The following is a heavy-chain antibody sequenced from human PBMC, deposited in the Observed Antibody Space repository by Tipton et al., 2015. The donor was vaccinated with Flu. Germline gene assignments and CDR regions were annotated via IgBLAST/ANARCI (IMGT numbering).Heavy chain of an antibody. CDR3: ARREYSNYVSEPKSWFDP. Sequence: TLSLTCAVYGGSFSGYFWSWIRQPPGKGLEWIGNVHRTGSAYFNPSLRSRVTIGVDRAKNQFSLRLTSVTAADTAVYYCARREYSNYVSEPKSWFDPWGQGTLVTVSS. D-gene: IGHD6-6*01. CDR1: GGSFSGYF. CDR2: VHRTGSA. J-gene: IGHJ5*02. V-gene: IGHV4-34*01.